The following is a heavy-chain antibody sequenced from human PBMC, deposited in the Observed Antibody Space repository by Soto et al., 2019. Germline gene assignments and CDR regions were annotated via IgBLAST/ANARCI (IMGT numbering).Heavy chain of an antibody. D-gene: IGHD3-10*01. V-gene: IGHV4-34*01. J-gene: IGHJ4*02. CDR3: ARAQVGRGVPYDFDY. CDR2: ISHSGNT. Sequence: QVQLQQWGAGLLKPSETLSLTCAVYGGSFSPYYWTWVRQPPGKGLEWIGEISHSGNTNYNPSLKSRVRTAVDTSKNQFSLKLSSVTAADTAVYYCARAQVGRGVPYDFDYWGQGILVTVSP. CDR1: GGSFSPYY.